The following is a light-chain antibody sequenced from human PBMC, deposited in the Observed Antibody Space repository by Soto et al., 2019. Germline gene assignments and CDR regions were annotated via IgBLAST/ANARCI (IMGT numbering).Light chain of an antibody. CDR2: EAT. CDR1: SGDIGTYGL. CDR3: CSYTGTDTHVI. J-gene: IGLJ2*01. Sequence: QSVLTQPASVSGSPGQSITITCTGTSGDIGTYGLVSWYQQHPGKTPKVTIYEATKRPSGVSGRFSGAKSGNTASLTISGLQAEDEADYYCCSYTGTDTHVIFGGGTKLTVL. V-gene: IGLV2-23*01.